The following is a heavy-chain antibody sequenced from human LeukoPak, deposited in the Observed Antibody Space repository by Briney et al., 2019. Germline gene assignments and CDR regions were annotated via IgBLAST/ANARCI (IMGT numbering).Heavy chain of an antibody. CDR1: GFTFSSYW. D-gene: IGHD2-2*01. J-gene: IGHJ5*02. V-gene: IGHV3-7*01. CDR3: ARESGSAIPNWFDP. Sequence: PGGSLRLSCAASGFTFSSYWMSWVRQAPGKGLGWVANIKQDGSEKYYVDSVKGRFTISRDNAKNSLYLQMNSLRAEDTAVYYCARESGSAIPNWFDPWGQGTLVTVSS. CDR2: IKQDGSEK.